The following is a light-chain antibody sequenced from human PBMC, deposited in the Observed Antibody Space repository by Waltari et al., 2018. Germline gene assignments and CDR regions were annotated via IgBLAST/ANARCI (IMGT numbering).Light chain of an antibody. CDR3: QQYNSYPYT. CDR1: QSISSL. J-gene: IGKJ2*01. Sequence: IQMTQSPSPLSASVGDRVTLTCRASQSISSLLAWYQQKPGKAPKLLIYKASSLESWVPSRFSGSGSGTEFTLTISSLQPDDFATYYCQQYNSYPYTFGQGTKLEIK. V-gene: IGKV1-5*03. CDR2: KAS.